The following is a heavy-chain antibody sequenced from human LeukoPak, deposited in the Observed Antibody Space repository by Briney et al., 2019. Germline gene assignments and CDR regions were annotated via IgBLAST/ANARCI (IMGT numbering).Heavy chain of an antibody. J-gene: IGHJ4*02. CDR3: AKYGSGRSFDY. V-gene: IGHV3-23*01. CDR2: ISGSGGST. D-gene: IGHD3-10*01. Sequence: GGSLRLSCAASGFTFSSYAMHWVRQAPGKGLEWVSAISGSGGSTYYADSVKGRFTISSDNSKNTLYLQMNSLRADDTAVYYCAKYGSGRSFDYWGQGTLVTVSS. CDR1: GFTFSSYA.